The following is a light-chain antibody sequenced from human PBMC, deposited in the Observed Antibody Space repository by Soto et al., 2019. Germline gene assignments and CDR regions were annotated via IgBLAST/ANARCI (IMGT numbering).Light chain of an antibody. V-gene: IGKV2-30*01. Sequence: DVVMTQSPLSLPVTLGQPASISCRSSQSLVYRDGNTYLNWFQQRPGQSPRRLIYKVSNRDSGVPGRFSGSGSGTDFTLKISRVEAVDVGVYYCMQGTHWPSTFGQGTKVEIK. J-gene: IGKJ1*01. CDR2: KVS. CDR1: QSLVYRDGNTY. CDR3: MQGTHWPST.